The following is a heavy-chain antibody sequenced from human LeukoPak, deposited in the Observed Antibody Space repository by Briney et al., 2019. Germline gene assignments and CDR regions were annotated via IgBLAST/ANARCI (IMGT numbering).Heavy chain of an antibody. CDR2: MNPNSGNT. V-gene: IGHV1-8*03. CDR1: GYTFTGYY. D-gene: IGHD3-22*01. CDR3: ARGVYTMIY. Sequence: ASVTVSCKASGYTFTGYYMHWVRQATGQGLEWMGWMNPNSGNTGYAQKFQGRVTITRNTSISTAYMELSSLRSEDTAVYYCARGVYTMIYWGQGTLVTVSS. J-gene: IGHJ4*02.